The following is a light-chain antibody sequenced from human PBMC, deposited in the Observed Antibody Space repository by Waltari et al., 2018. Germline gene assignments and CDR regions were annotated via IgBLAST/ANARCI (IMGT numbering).Light chain of an antibody. CDR3: QHYVRLPVT. V-gene: IGKV3-20*01. CDR2: AAS. Sequence: IMLTQSPDTLSWSPGERATLSCRARQSIGTFLVWYQQKPCQAPRLLIYAASTRATGIPDRFSGSGSGTDFSLIISRLEPEDFAVYYCQHYVRLPVTFGQGTKVEIK. J-gene: IGKJ1*01. CDR1: QSIGTF.